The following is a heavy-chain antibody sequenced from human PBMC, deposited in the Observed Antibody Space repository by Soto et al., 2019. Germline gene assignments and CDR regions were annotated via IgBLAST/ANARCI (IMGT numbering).Heavy chain of an antibody. D-gene: IGHD6-13*01. CDR3: ARDPGIAAAGTCYYYGMDV. V-gene: IGHV3-53*01. CDR1: GFTVSSNY. Sequence: GGSLRLSCAASGFTVSSNYMSWVRQTPGKGLEWVSVIYSGGSTYYADSVKGRFTISRDNSKNTLYLQMNSLRAEDTAVYYCARDPGIAAAGTCYYYGMDVWGQGTTVTVSS. J-gene: IGHJ6*02. CDR2: IYSGGST.